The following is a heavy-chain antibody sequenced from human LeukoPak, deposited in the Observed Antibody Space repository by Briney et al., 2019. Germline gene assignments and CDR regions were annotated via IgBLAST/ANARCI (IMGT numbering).Heavy chain of an antibody. CDR3: ARGYRRDDILTGYYGDYFDY. J-gene: IGHJ4*02. CDR1: GITFSSFS. D-gene: IGHD3-9*01. Sequence: GFLRLSCAASGITFSSFSMNLVRQASGKGLGWVPSICSSNSYIYYADSVKGRFTISRDNAKNSLYLQMNSLRAEDTAVYYCARGYRRDDILTGYYGDYFDYWGQGTLVTVSS. V-gene: IGHV3-21*01. CDR2: ICSSNSYI.